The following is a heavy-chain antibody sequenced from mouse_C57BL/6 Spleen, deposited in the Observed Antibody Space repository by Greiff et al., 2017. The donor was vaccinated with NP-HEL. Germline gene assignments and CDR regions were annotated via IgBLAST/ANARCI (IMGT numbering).Heavy chain of an antibody. CDR3: TTRQLRSTGFAY. D-gene: IGHD3-2*02. J-gene: IGHJ3*01. CDR1: GFNIKDYY. Sequence: EVQLQQSGAELVRPGASVKLSCTASGFNIKDYYMHWVKQRPEQGLEWIGRIDPEDGDTEYAPKFQGKATMTADTSSNTAYLQLSSLTSEDTAVYYCTTRQLRSTGFAYWGQGTLVTVSA. CDR2: IDPEDGDT. V-gene: IGHV14-1*01.